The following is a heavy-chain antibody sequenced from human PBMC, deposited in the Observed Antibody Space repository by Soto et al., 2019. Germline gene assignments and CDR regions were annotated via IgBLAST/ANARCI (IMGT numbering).Heavy chain of an antibody. V-gene: IGHV1-3*01. D-gene: IGHD3-16*01. CDR2: INAGNGNT. CDR1: GYTFTSYA. J-gene: IGHJ5*02. CDR3: ARGYGGPIGWFDP. Sequence: QVQLVQSGAEVKKPGASVKVSCKASGYTFTSYAMHWVRQAPGQRLEWMGWINAGNGNTKYSQKFQGRVTITRDTSASTAYMEMSSLRSEERAVYYCARGYGGPIGWFDPWGQGTLVTVSS.